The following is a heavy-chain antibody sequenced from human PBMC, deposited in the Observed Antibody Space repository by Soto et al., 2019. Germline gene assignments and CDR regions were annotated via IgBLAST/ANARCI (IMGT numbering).Heavy chain of an antibody. CDR1: GDSVSSNSAA. J-gene: IGHJ6*02. V-gene: IGHV6-1*01. CDR2: TYYRSKWYN. Sequence: PSQTLSLTCAISGDSVSSNSAAWNWIRQSPSRGLQWLGRTYYRSKWYNDYAVSVKSRITISPDTSKNQFSLQLNSVTPEDTAVYYCARDREVRSSSSWYGYYYYYGMDVWGQGTTVTVSS. D-gene: IGHD6-13*01. CDR3: ARDREVRSSSSWYGYYYYYGMDV.